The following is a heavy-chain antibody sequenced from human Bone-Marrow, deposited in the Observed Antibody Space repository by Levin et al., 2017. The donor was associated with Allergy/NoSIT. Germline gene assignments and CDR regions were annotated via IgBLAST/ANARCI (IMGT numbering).Heavy chain of an antibody. CDR1: GYTFPNYA. Sequence: GESLKISCQASGYTFPNYAINWVRQAPGQRLEWMGWINIGNGNTQYSQKFQGRVTITRDTSASTVYMEMSSLRSEDTAVYYCGRDPGARGSSRGWWFDPWGQGTLVTVSS. D-gene: IGHD6-13*01. CDR2: INIGNGNT. J-gene: IGHJ5*02. CDR3: GRDPGARGSSRGWWFDP. V-gene: IGHV1-3*04.